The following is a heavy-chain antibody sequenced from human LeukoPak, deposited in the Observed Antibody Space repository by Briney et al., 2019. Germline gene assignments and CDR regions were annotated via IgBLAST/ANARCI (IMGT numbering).Heavy chain of an antibody. CDR1: GYSFTSYY. V-gene: IGHV1-46*01. Sequence: ASVKVSCKASGYSFTSYYMHWVRQAPGQGLEWMGIINPSGDSTSYAQKFQGRVTMTRDMSTSTDYMELSSLRSEDTAVYYCASRPNYYDSSGYYFPFDYWGQGTLVTVSS. CDR2: INPSGDST. D-gene: IGHD3-22*01. J-gene: IGHJ4*02. CDR3: ASRPNYYDSSGYYFPFDY.